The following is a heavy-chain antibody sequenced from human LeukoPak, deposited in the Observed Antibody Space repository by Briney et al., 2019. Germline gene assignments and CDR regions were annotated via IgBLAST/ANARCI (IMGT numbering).Heavy chain of an antibody. D-gene: IGHD6-19*01. CDR1: GFTFSSYA. J-gene: IGHJ4*02. V-gene: IGHV3-23*01. CDR2: ISGSGGST. Sequence: GGSMRLSCAASGFTFSSYAMSWVRQAPGKGLEWVSAISGSGGSTYYADSVKGRFTIPRDNSKNTLYLQMNSLRAEDTAVYYCAKGEDGIAVAGPDYWGQGTLVTVSS. CDR3: AKGEDGIAVAGPDY.